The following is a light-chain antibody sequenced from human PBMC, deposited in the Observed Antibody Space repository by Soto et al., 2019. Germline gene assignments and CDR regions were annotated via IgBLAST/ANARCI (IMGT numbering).Light chain of an antibody. V-gene: IGLV1-51*01. Sequence: QSVLTQPPSVSAAPGQKVTISCSGSSSNIGTNYISWYQQLPGTAPKLLIYDNNKRPSGIPDRFSGSKSGTSTTLDITGLQTGDEADYYCGTWDTSLSAYVFGTGTKLTVL. CDR3: GTWDTSLSAYV. CDR1: SSNIGTNY. CDR2: DNN. J-gene: IGLJ1*01.